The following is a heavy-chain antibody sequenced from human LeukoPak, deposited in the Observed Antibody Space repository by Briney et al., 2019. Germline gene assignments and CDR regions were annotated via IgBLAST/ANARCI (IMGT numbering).Heavy chain of an antibody. CDR3: ARGVSSGYYQT. D-gene: IGHD3-22*01. CDR2: IIPIFGTA. CDR1: GGTFSSYA. V-gene: IGHV1-69*13. J-gene: IGHJ5*02. Sequence: ASVKVSCKASGGTFSSYAISWVRQAPGQGLEWMGGIIPIFGTANYAQKFQGRVTTTADESTSTAYMELSSLRSEDTAVYYCARGVSSGYYQTWGQGTLVTVSS.